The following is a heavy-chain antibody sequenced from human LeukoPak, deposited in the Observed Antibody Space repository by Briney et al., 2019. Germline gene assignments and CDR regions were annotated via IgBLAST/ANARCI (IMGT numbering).Heavy chain of an antibody. CDR2: INPNSGGT. CDR3: ARDRAPAPGRSYGRGHFDY. D-gene: IGHD5-18*01. Sequence: ASVKVSCKASGYTFTGYYMHWVRQAPGQGLEWMGWINPNSGGTNYAQKFQGRVTMTRDTSISTAYMELSRLRSDDTAVYYCARDRAPAPGRSYGRGHFDYWGQGTLVTVSS. CDR1: GYTFTGYY. J-gene: IGHJ4*02. V-gene: IGHV1-2*02.